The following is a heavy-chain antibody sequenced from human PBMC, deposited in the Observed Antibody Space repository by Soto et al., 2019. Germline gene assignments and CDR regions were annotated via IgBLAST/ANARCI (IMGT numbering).Heavy chain of an antibody. Sequence: ASVKVSCKASGYSFTSYGITWVRQAPGQGLEWMGWINTYNGNTNYAQKLQGRVTMTTDTSTSTAYMELRSLRSDDTAVYYCAREPAAGDWFDPGGQGTLVTVS. D-gene: IGHD6-13*01. J-gene: IGHJ5*02. CDR2: INTYNGNT. CDR3: AREPAAGDWFDP. V-gene: IGHV1-18*01. CDR1: GYSFTSYG.